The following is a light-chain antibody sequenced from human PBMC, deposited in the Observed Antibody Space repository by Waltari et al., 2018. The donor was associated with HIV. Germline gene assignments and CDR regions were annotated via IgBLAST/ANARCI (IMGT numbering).Light chain of an antibody. CDR2: DVT. CDR3: CSFAGSYTLV. J-gene: IGLJ3*02. V-gene: IGLV2-11*01. Sequence: QSALTQPRSVSGSPGQSVTISCTGTSRDIGVYNYVSWYQQHPGKAPKLMIYDVTKRPSGVPDRFSGSKSGNTASLTISGLQAEDEAAYYCCSFAGSYTLVFGGGTKLTVL. CDR1: SRDIGVYNY.